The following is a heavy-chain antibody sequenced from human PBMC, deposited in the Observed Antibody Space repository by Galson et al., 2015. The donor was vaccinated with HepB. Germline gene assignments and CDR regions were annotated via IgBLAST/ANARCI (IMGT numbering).Heavy chain of an antibody. V-gene: IGHV3-30-3*01. CDR2: TSYDGSNK. J-gene: IGHJ4*02. D-gene: IGHD3-3*01. Sequence: LRLSGAASGFTFSSYVIHWARQGPGKGLEWVAGTSYDGSNKYYADSVKGRFTIARDNSKNTLYLQMNSLRAEDTAVYYCARDWRGSLDYWGQGTLVTVSS. CDR3: ARDWRGSLDY. CDR1: GFTFSSYV.